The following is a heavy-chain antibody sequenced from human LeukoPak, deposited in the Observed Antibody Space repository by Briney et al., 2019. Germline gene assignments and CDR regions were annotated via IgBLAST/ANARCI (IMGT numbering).Heavy chain of an antibody. Sequence: PSETLSLTCTVSGDSISRNYWSWIRQPAGKGLEWIGRIYSSGTTNYNPSLKSRVTMSVDTSKKQFSLRLTSVTAADTAVYYCARCGSDEDYFDFWGQGTLVTVSS. CDR3: ARCGSDEDYFDF. J-gene: IGHJ4*02. D-gene: IGHD5-12*01. CDR2: IYSSGTT. CDR1: GDSISRNY. V-gene: IGHV4-4*07.